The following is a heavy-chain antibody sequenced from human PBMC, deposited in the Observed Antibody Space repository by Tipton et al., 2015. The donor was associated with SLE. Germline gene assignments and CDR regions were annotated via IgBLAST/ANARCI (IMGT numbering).Heavy chain of an antibody. J-gene: IGHJ4*02. Sequence: VKPSQTPPLTFDISGGSVSNNSAAWNLIRETPSRGLEWLGRTYYRSKWYIDYAVSVRSRIIINPDTSKNQFSLQLNSVTPEDTAVYYCARAAGGTFGYWGQGTLVTVSS. V-gene: IGHV6-1*01. CDR1: GGSVSNNSAA. CDR3: ARAAGGTFGY. CDR2: TYYRSKWYI. D-gene: IGHD6-13*01.